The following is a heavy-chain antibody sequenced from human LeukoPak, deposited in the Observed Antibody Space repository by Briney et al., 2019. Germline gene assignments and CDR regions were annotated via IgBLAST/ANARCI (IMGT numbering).Heavy chain of an antibody. CDR1: GYTFSGHY. D-gene: IGHD4-17*01. CDR3: ARVVGFGDYPFDY. CDR2: IYPNSGGT. Sequence: ASVKVSCKASGYTFSGHYMHWVRQAPGQGLEWMGWIYPNSGGTNYAQKFQGRVTMTRDTSISTAYMELRRLKSDDTAMYYCARVVGFGDYPFDYWGQGTLVIVSS. J-gene: IGHJ4*02. V-gene: IGHV1-2*02.